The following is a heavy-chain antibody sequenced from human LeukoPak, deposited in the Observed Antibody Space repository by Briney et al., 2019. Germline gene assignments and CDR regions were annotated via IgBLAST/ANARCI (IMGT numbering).Heavy chain of an antibody. V-gene: IGHV1-2*02. D-gene: IGHD3-10*02. CDR2: INPNSGGT. CDR3: ARKVVRGWYFDL. Sequence: ASVKVSCKASGYTFTVYYMHWVRQAPGQGLEWMGWINPNSGGTNYAQKFQGRVTMTRDTSISTAYMELSRLRSDDTAVYYCARKVVRGWYFDLWGRGTLVTVSS. CDR1: GYTFTVYY. J-gene: IGHJ2*01.